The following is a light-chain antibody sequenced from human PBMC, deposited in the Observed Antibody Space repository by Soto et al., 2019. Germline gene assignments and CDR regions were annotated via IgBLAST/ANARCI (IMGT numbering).Light chain of an antibody. J-gene: IGLJ2*01. CDR3: SSYAGSNNL. Sequence: QSALTQPPSASGSPGQSVTISCTGTSSDVGGYNYVSWYQQHPGKASKLMIYEVSKRPSGVPDRFSGSKSGNTASLTVSGLQAEDEADYYCSSYAGSNNLFGGGTKVTVL. CDR2: EVS. V-gene: IGLV2-8*01. CDR1: SSDVGGYNY.